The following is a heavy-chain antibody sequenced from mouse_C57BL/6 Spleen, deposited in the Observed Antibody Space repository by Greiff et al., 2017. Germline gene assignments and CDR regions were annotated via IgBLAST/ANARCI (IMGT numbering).Heavy chain of an antibody. D-gene: IGHD2-3*01. J-gene: IGHJ3*01. CDR2: IRNRATGYTT. CDR3: VRYGYSGFAY. CDR1: GYTFTDYY. V-gene: IGHV7-3*01. Sequence: EVQGEESGGGLVQPGGSLSLSCAASGYTFTDYYMSWVRQPPGKALEWLGFIRNRATGYTTEYSASMKGQFTISRDNSQSILYLQMHALRAEVSATYYCVRYGYSGFAYWGQGTLVTVSA.